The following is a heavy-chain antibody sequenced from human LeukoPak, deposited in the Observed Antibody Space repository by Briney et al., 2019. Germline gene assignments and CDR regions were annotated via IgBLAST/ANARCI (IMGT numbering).Heavy chain of an antibody. Sequence: PLETLSLTCTVSGGSISSYYWSWLRQPPGKGLEWIGYIYYSGSTTYNPSLKSRVTISVDTPKNQFSLKLSSVTAADTAVYYCARRRGYSYDYWGQGTLVTVSS. CDR2: IYYSGST. J-gene: IGHJ4*02. CDR1: GGSISSYY. V-gene: IGHV4-59*01. CDR3: ARRRGYSYDY. D-gene: IGHD5-18*01.